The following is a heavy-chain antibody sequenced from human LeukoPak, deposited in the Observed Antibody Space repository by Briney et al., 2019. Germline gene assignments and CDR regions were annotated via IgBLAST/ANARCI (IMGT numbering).Heavy chain of an antibody. Sequence: SETLSLTCTVSGGPISSYYWIWIRQPPGKGLEWIGYIYYSGSTNYNPSLKSRVTISVDTSKNQFSLKLSSVTAADTAVYYCARGYYDSSAYYYDYWGQGTLVTVSS. CDR1: GGPISSYY. D-gene: IGHD3-22*01. V-gene: IGHV4-59*01. J-gene: IGHJ4*02. CDR2: IYYSGST. CDR3: ARGYYDSSAYYYDY.